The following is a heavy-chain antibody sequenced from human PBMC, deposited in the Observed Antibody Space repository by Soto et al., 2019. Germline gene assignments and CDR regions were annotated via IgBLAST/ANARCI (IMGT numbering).Heavy chain of an antibody. CDR3: SRGGHHYLSMI. D-gene: IGHD3-22*01. Sequence: SETLSLTCTVSGDSVSGGGYYWTWIRQPPGKGLEWIGYISFTGDTTYNPSLRSRVTIAMHTSKNQFSLKLTSATAADTALYYCSRGGHHYLSMIWGPGTLVIVSS. CDR1: GDSVSGGGYY. V-gene: IGHV4-61*08. CDR2: ISFTGDT. J-gene: IGHJ4*02.